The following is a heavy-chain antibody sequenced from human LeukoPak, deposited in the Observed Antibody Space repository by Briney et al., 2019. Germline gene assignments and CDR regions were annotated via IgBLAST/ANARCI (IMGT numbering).Heavy chain of an antibody. CDR3: ARGLIKGIAVAGTG. Sequence: SETLSLTCAIYGASFSGYYWTWIRQPPGKGLEWIGEINHSGSTNYNPSLKSRVTISVDTSKNQFSLKLRSVTAADTAVYYCARGLIKGIAVAGTGWGQGTLVTVSS. D-gene: IGHD6-19*01. V-gene: IGHV4-34*01. CDR1: GASFSGYY. J-gene: IGHJ4*02. CDR2: INHSGST.